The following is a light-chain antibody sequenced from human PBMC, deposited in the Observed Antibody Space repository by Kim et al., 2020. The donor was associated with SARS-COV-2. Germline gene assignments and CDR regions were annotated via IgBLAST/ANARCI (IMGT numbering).Light chain of an antibody. J-gene: IGKJ5*01. CDR3: QQSNNFPIT. V-gene: IGKV1-12*01. Sequence: DVQMTQSPSSVSASIGDRVTITWRASQGIASWLAWYQQKPGKAPKLLIYAASGLQSGVPSRFSGSGSGREFTLTISSLQPEDVATYFCQQSNNFPITFGQGTRLEIK. CDR1: QGIASW. CDR2: AAS.